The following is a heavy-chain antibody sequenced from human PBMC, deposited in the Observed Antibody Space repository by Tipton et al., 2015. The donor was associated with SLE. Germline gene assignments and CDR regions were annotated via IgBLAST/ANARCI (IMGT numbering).Heavy chain of an antibody. CDR1: GGSISSSSYY. V-gene: IGHV4-39*01. CDR3: ARRVIAAAAGWFDP. J-gene: IGHJ5*02. D-gene: IGHD6-13*01. CDR2: IFYSGST. Sequence: LRLSCTVSGGSISSSSYYWGWIRQPPGKGLEWIGSIFYSGSTYYNPSLKSRVTISVDTSKNQFSLKLTSVTAADTAVYYCARRVIAAAAGWFDPWGQGTLVTVSS.